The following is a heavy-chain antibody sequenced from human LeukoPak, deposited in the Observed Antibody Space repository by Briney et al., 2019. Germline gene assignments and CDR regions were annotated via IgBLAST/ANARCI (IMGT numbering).Heavy chain of an antibody. D-gene: IGHD3-3*01. CDR3: ARVPDFWSGYLYFDY. Sequence: PSETLSLTCSVSGDSISTYYWNWIRQPPGKGLEWIAYIFYTGSTNYNPSLKSRVTMSVDTSKNQFSLRLSSVTAADTAVYYCARVPDFWSGYLYFDYWGQGTLVTVSS. CDR2: IFYTGST. V-gene: IGHV4-59*01. CDR1: GDSISTYY. J-gene: IGHJ4*02.